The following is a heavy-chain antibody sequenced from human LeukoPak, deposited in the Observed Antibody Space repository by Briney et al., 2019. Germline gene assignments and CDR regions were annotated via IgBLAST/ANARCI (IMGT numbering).Heavy chain of an antibody. V-gene: IGHV4-31*03. J-gene: IGHJ6*02. D-gene: IGHD3-10*01. CDR2: IYYSGST. Sequence: PSETLSLTCTVSGGSISSGGYYWSWIRQHPGKGLEWIGYIYYSGSTYYNPSLKSRVTISVDTSKNQFSLKLSSVTAADTAVYYCARGGVSLWFGEANYGMDVWGQGTTVTVSS. CDR3: ARGGVSLWFGEANYGMDV. CDR1: GGSISSGGYY.